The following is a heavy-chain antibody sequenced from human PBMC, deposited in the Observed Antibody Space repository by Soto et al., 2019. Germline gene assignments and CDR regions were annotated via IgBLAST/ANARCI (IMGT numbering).Heavy chain of an antibody. Sequence: GASLKISCKGSGYSFAGYWITWVRQKPGKGLEWMGRIDPSDSQTYYSPSFRGHVTISADKSISTAYLQWSSLKASDTAMYYCATPYSSDWPQLWGQGTLVTVSS. V-gene: IGHV5-10-1*01. CDR1: GYSFAGYW. J-gene: IGHJ4*02. CDR3: ATPYSSDWPQL. CDR2: IDPSDSQT. D-gene: IGHD6-19*01.